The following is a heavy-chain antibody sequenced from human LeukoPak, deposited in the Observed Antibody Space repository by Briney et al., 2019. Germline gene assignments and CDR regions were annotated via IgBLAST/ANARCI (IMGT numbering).Heavy chain of an antibody. J-gene: IGHJ4*02. CDR2: IYYSGST. D-gene: IGHD5-12*01. CDR3: AGLYNGYDQPIDS. V-gene: IGHV4-39*01. CDR1: GGSISSGSYY. Sequence: SETLSLTCTVSGGSISSGSYYWGWIRQPPGKGLEWIGTIYYSGSTYYNPSLKSRVTISVDSSKNQFSLKLSSVTAADTAVYFCAGLYNGYDQPIDSWGQGALVTVSS.